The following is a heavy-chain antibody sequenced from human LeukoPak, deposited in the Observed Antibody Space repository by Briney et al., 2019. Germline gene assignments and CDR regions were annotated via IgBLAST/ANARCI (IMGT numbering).Heavy chain of an antibody. CDR1: GGSISSSSYY. J-gene: IGHJ4*02. Sequence: SETLSLTCTVSGGSISSSSYYWGWIRQPPGKGLEWIGRIYYSGSTYYNPSLKSRVTISVDTSKNQFSLKLSSVTAADTAVYYCAKIGYSSSWRHEYSSGWYMYYFDYWGQGTLVTVSS. D-gene: IGHD6-19*01. CDR2: IYYSGST. CDR3: AKIGYSSSWRHEYSSGWYMYYFDY. V-gene: IGHV4-39*07.